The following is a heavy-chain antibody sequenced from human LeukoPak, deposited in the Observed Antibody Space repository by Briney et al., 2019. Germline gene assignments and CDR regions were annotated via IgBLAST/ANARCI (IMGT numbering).Heavy chain of an antibody. J-gene: IGHJ4*02. D-gene: IGHD3-10*01. V-gene: IGHV4-34*01. CDR1: GGSFSGYY. CDR2: INHNGST. CDR3: ARTRTYYYGSGSYKYFDY. Sequence: SETLSLTCAVYGGSFSGYYWSWIRQPPGKGLEWIGEINHNGSTNHNPSLKSRVTISVDTSKNQFSLKLSSVTAADTAVYYCARTRTYYYGSGSYKYFDYWGQGTLVTVSS.